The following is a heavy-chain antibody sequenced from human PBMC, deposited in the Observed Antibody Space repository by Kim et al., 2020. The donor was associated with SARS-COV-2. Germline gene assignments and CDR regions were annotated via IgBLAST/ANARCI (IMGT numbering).Heavy chain of an antibody. CDR1: GITLSSHG. Sequence: GGSQRLSCAASGITLSSHGMHWVRQAPGKGLEWVAVISYDGSSKYYADSVKGRFTISRDNSKNMLYLQMNSLRTEDTAVYYCAKDYCSSTSCPVDYWGQGTLVTVSA. CDR2: ISYDGSSK. V-gene: IGHV3-30*18. D-gene: IGHD2-2*01. J-gene: IGHJ4*02. CDR3: AKDYCSSTSCPVDY.